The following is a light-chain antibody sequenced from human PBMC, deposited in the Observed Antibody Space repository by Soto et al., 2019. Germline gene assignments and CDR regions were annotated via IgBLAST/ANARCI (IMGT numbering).Light chain of an antibody. CDR1: QSVSSY. V-gene: IGKV3-11*01. Sequence: EIVLTQSPATLSLSPGERATLSCRASQSVSSYLAWYQQKPCQAPMLLIYDASNRATGIPARFSGSGSGTDFTLTISRLEPEDFAVYYCQQRSNWPGFGGGTKVEIK. CDR3: QQRSNWPG. CDR2: DAS. J-gene: IGKJ4*02.